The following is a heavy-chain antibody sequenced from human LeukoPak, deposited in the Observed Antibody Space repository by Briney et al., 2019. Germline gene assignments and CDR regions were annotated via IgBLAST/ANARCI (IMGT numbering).Heavy chain of an antibody. CDR2: INPSGGST. CDR3: ARDKEDGSGWPEVPN. J-gene: IGHJ1*01. D-gene: IGHD6-19*01. V-gene: IGHV1-46*01. Sequence: ASVKVSCKASGYTFTSYYTHWVRQAPGQGLEWMGIINPSGGSTSYAQKFQGRVTMTRDTSTSTVYMELSSLRSEDTAVYYCARDKEDGSGWPEVPNWGQGTLVTVSS. CDR1: GYTFTSYY.